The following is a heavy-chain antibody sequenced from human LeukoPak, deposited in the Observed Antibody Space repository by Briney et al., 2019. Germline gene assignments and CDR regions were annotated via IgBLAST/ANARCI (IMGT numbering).Heavy chain of an antibody. J-gene: IGHJ4*02. CDR1: GGTFSSYA. CDR2: IIPILGIA. CDR3: AYTVAHGYFDY. D-gene: IGHD2-21*01. V-gene: IGHV1-69*04. Sequence: VASVKVSCKASGGTFSSYAISWVRQAPGQGLEWMGRIIPILGIANYAQKFQGRVTITADESTSTAYMELSSLRSEDTAVYYCAYTVAHGYFDYWGQGTLVTVSS.